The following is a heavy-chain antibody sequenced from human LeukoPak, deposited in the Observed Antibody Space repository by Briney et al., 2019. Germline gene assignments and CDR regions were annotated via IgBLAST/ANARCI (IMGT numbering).Heavy chain of an antibody. J-gene: IGHJ4*02. CDR2: INPNSGGT. CDR3: AREAVGATGDVDY. V-gene: IGHV1-2*02. CDR1: GYTFTGYY. Sequence: GASVKVSCKASGYTFTGYYMHWVRQAPGQGLEWMGWINPNSGGTNYAQKFQGRVTMTRDTSISTAYMELSRQRSDDTAVYYCAREAVGATGDVDYWGQGTLVTVSS. D-gene: IGHD1-26*01.